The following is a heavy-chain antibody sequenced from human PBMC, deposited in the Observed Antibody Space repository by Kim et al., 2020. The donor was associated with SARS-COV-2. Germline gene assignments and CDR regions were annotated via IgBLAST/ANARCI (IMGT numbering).Heavy chain of an antibody. CDR2: IYYSGST. D-gene: IGHD3-16*01. Sequence: SETLSLTCTVSGGSISSYYWSWIRQPPGKGLEWIGYIYYSGSTNYNPSLKSRVTISVDTSKNQFSLKLSSVTAADTAVYYCARDRLGLGGVDPWGQGTLVTVSS. J-gene: IGHJ5*02. CDR3: ARDRLGLGGVDP. CDR1: GGSISSYY. V-gene: IGHV4-59*13.